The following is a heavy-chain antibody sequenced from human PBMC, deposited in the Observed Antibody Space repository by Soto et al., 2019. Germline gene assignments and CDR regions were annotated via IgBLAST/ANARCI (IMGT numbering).Heavy chain of an antibody. CDR3: ATTDGSGSYWAFDI. J-gene: IGHJ3*02. CDR1: GYTLTELS. D-gene: IGHD3-10*01. CDR2: FDPEDGET. Sequence: AASVKVSCKVSGYTLTELSMYWVRQAPGKGLEWMGGFDPEDGETIYAQKFQGRVTMTEDTSTDTAYMELSSLRSEDTAVYCCATTDGSGSYWAFDIWGQGTMVTVSS. V-gene: IGHV1-24*01.